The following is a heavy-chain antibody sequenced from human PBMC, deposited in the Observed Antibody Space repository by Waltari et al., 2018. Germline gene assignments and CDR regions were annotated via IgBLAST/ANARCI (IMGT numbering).Heavy chain of an antibody. Sequence: EVQLVESGGGFVQPGGSLRLSCAASGISVNINHMGWVRQAPGKGLEWVSVIYSGGTTYYADSVKGRFTISRDNSKNTLYLQMYSLRAEDTALYYCARGYCSGGSCFYGMDVWGQGTTVTVSS. CDR2: IYSGGTT. CDR1: GISVNINH. CDR3: ARGYCSGGSCFYGMDV. D-gene: IGHD2-15*01. V-gene: IGHV3-66*01. J-gene: IGHJ6*02.